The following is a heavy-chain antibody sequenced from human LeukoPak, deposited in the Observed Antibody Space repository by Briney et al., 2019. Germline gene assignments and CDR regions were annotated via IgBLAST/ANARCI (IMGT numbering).Heavy chain of an antibody. CDR2: IYTSGST. J-gene: IGHJ5*02. CDR3: ARDRHYDSRSKNWFDP. CDR1: GGSLSSYY. D-gene: IGHD3-10*01. Sequence: SETLSLTCTVSGGSLSSYYWSWIRQPAGKGLEWIGRIYTSGSTKYSPSLKSRVSMSIDTSKNQFSLKLSSVTAADTAVYYCARDRHYDSRSKNWFDPWGQGTLVTVSS. V-gene: IGHV4-4*07.